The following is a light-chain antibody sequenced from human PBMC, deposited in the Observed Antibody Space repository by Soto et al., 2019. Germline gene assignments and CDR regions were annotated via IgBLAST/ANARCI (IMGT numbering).Light chain of an antibody. CDR3: SSYTSSSTRV. V-gene: IGLV2-14*01. J-gene: IGLJ1*01. CDR2: EVS. Sequence: QSVLTQPASVSGSPGQSITISCTGTSSDVGGYNYVSWYQQHPGKATKLMIYEVSNRLSGVSNRFSGSKSGNTASLTISGLQAEDEAHYYCSSYTSSSTRVFGTGTKVTVL. CDR1: SSDVGGYNY.